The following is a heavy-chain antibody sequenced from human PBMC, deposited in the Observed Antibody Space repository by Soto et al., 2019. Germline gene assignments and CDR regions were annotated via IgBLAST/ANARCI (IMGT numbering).Heavy chain of an antibody. CDR1: GGTFSSYA. Sequence: ASVKVSCKASGGTFSSYAISWVRQAPGQGLEWMGGIIPIFGTANYAQKFQGRVTITADESTSTAYMELSSLRSEDTAVYYCARASIAVAGYSSSYYYYGMDVWGQGTTVTVSS. CDR2: IIPIFGTA. D-gene: IGHD6-19*01. V-gene: IGHV1-69*13. CDR3: ARASIAVAGYSSSYYYYGMDV. J-gene: IGHJ6*02.